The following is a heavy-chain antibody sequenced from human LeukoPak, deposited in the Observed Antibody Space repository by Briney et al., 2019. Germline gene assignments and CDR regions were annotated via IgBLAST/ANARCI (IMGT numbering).Heavy chain of an antibody. CDR1: GGSISSYY. Sequence: SETLSLTCTVSGGSISSYYWSWIRQPPGKGLEWIGYIYYSGSTNYNPSLKSRVTISVDTSKNQFSLKLSSVTAADTAVYYCASYRYSSGWSHFDYWGQGTLVTVSS. V-gene: IGHV4-59*01. CDR2: IYYSGST. J-gene: IGHJ4*02. CDR3: ASYRYSSGWSHFDY. D-gene: IGHD6-19*01.